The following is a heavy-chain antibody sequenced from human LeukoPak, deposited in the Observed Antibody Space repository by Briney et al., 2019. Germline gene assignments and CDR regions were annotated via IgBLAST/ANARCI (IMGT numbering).Heavy chain of an antibody. CDR3: ARAGVSCGSTSCYYYYGMDV. Sequence: SETLSLTCTVSGGSISSYYWSWIRQPPGKGLEWIGYIYYSGSTNYNPSLESRVTISVDTSKNQFSLKLSSVTAADTAVYYCARAGVSCGSTSCYYYYGMDVWGKGTTVTVSS. CDR1: GGSISSYY. CDR2: IYYSGST. J-gene: IGHJ6*04. V-gene: IGHV4-59*01. D-gene: IGHD2-2*01.